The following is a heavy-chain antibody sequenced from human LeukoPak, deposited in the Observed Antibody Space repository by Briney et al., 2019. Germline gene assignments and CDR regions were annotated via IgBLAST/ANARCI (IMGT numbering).Heavy chain of an antibody. CDR1: GYSFTTYA. Sequence: GASVKVSCKASGYSFTTYAMQWVRQAPGQGLEWMGWINPNSGGTNYAQKFQGRVTMTRDTSISTAYMELSRLRSDDTAVYYCARDKGYSYGFYYYYYMDVWGKGTTVTVSS. V-gene: IGHV1-2*02. CDR2: INPNSGGT. J-gene: IGHJ6*03. D-gene: IGHD5-18*01. CDR3: ARDKGYSYGFYYYYYMDV.